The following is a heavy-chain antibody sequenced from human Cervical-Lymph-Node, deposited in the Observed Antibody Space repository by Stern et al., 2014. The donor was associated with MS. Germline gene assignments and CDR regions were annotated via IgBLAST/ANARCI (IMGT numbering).Heavy chain of an antibody. CDR1: GDTFSTYA. CDR2: IIAIFGIA. Sequence: VQLVQSGAEVKKPGSSVKVSCKTSGDTFSTYAISWVRQAPGQGLEWMGGIIAIFGIANYAQKFQGRVTITADRSTRTAYMELSSLRSEDTAVYYCARTYYYGSGTYNYYYYHMDVWGQGTTVTVSS. J-gene: IGHJ6*02. D-gene: IGHD3-10*01. V-gene: IGHV1-69*17. CDR3: ARTYYYGSGTYNYYYYHMDV.